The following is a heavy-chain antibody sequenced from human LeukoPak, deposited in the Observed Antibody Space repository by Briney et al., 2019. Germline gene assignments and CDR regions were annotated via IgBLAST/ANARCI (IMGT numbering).Heavy chain of an antibody. J-gene: IGHJ5*02. CDR1: GGTFNSYA. Sequence: ASVKVSCKPSGGTFNSYAISWVRQAPGQGLEWMGWISGYNGNTDYAQKFQGRVTMTTDTSTSTAYMELRSLRSDDTAVYYCARDEQLLPKWFDRWGQGTLVTVSS. D-gene: IGHD6-13*01. CDR3: ARDEQLLPKWFDR. V-gene: IGHV1-18*01. CDR2: ISGYNGNT.